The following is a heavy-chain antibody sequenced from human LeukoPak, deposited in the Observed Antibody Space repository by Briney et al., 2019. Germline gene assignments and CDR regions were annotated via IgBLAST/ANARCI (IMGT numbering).Heavy chain of an antibody. CDR3: ALSWRIQLWKFDY. V-gene: IGHV1-2*06. D-gene: IGHD5-18*01. Sequence: ASVEVSCKASGYTFTGYYMHWVRQAPGQGLEWMGRINPNSGGTNYAQKFQGRVTMTRDTSISTAYMELSRLRSDDTAVYYCALSWRIQLWKFDYWGQGTLVTVSS. J-gene: IGHJ4*02. CDR2: INPNSGGT. CDR1: GYTFTGYY.